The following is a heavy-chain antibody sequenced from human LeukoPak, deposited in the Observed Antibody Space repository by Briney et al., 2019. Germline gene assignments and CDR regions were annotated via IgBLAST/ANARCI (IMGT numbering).Heavy chain of an antibody. J-gene: IGHJ3*02. V-gene: IGHV4-30-2*01. CDR2: IYHSGST. CDR3: ARGGSSSSDAFDI. D-gene: IGHD6-6*01. Sequence: SETLSLTCTVSGGSISSGGYYWSWIRQPPGKGLEWIGYIYHSGSTYYNPSLKSRVTISVDRSKNQFSLKLSSVTAADTAVYYCARGGSSSSDAFDIWGQGTMVTVSS. CDR1: GGSISSGGYY.